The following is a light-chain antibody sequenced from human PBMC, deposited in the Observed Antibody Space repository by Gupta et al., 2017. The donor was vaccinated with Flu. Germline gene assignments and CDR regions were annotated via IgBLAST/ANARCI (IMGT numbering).Light chain of an antibody. CDR1: QGLVFVDGNTY. J-gene: IGKJ1*01. CDR3: MPGREGPWT. V-gene: IGKV2-30*01. CDR2: KIS. Sequence: DVVLTQSPLSLPVTPGQSVSISCKSSQGLVFVDGNTYLHWVQQRPGQSPRRLIYKISNRDFGVPDRISGTWASTDFTLRIRRVEAEDVGNYYCMPGREGPWTFGQGTKVEIK.